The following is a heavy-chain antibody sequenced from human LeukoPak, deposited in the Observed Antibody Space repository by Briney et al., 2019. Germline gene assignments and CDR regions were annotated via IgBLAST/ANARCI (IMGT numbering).Heavy chain of an antibody. CDR3: V. CDR1: GGSISGFY. Sequence: SETLSLTCTVPGGSISGFYWSWIRQPAGKGLEWIGRIYTSGSTNYNPSLKSRVTMSVDTSKNQFSLNRISVTAVDTAYYMDVWGKRTTVTGSS. J-gene: IGHJ6*03. V-gene: IGHV4-4*07. CDR2: IYTSGST.